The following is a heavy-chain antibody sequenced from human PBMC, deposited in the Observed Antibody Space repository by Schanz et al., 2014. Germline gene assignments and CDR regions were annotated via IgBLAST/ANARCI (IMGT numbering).Heavy chain of an antibody. V-gene: IGHV4-61*02. D-gene: IGHD1-1*01. J-gene: IGHJ2*01. CDR1: GGSIRSGTYY. Sequence: QVQLQESGPGLVKPSQTLSLTCTVSGGSIRSGTYYWSWIRQPAGKALEWVGRVFPNGITNYNPSRRRRVTTSLDTTKNQCSLKLRILAAADTAVYYCARDTTWRLDLWGRGTLVTVSS. CDR3: ARDTTWRLDL. CDR2: VFPNGIT.